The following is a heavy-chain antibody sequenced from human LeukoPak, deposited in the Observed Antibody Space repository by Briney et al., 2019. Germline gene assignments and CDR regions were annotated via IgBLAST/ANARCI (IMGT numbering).Heavy chain of an antibody. D-gene: IGHD2-15*01. V-gene: IGHV3-7*01. J-gene: IGHJ4*02. CDR1: GFTFSSYW. Sequence: GGSLRLSCAASGFTFSSYWMSWVRQAPGKGLEWVANIKQDGSEKYYVDSVKGRFTISRDHAKNSLYLQMNSLRAEDTAVYYCAREDDGGSVDYWGQGTLVTVSS. CDR3: AREDDGGSVDY. CDR2: IKQDGSEK.